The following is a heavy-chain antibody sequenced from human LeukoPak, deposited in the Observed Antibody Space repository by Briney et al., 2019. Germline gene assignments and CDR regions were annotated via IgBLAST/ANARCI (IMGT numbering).Heavy chain of an antibody. D-gene: IGHD2-2*01. CDR3: ARDVGSTSYYYYYMDV. CDR2: ISSSGSTI. V-gene: IGHV3-11*04. Sequence: GGSLRLSCAASGFTFSDYYMSWIRQAPGKGLEWVSYISSSGSTIYYADSVKGRFTISRANAKNSLYLQMNSLRAEDTAVYYCARDVGSTSYYYYYMDVWGKGTTVTVSS. J-gene: IGHJ6*03. CDR1: GFTFSDYY.